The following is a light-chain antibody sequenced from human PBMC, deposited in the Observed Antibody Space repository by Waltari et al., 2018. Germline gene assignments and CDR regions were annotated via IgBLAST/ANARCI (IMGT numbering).Light chain of an antibody. CDR1: SSNIGSRFD. CDR3: QSYDSSLSAWV. Sequence: QSVLTQPPSVSGAPGQRVTISCTGSSSNIGSRFDVHWYQQVPGTVPKLLIYANTVRPSGVPGRFSGSKSGTSASLAIAGLQAEDEADYYCQSYDSSLSAWVFGGGTKLTVL. J-gene: IGLJ2*01. CDR2: ANT. V-gene: IGLV1-40*01.